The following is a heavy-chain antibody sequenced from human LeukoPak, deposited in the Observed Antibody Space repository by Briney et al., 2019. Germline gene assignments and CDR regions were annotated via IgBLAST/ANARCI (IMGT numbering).Heavy chain of an antibody. CDR1: GFTFNNYG. J-gene: IGHJ4*02. D-gene: IGHD3-22*01. CDR3: ARDEGYYDSSGYIDY. CDR2: ISYDGSNQ. V-gene: IGHV3-30*03. Sequence: GGSLRLSCAASGFTFNNYGMHWVRQAPGKGLEWVAVISYDGSNQYYADSAKGRFTISRDNSRNTLYLQMNSLRAEDTAVYYCARDEGYYDSSGYIDYWGQGTLVTVSS.